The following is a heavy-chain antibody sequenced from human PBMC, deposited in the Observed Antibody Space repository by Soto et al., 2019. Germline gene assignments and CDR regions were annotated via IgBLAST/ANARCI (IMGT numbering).Heavy chain of an antibody. V-gene: IGHV4-39*01. CDR2: IYYSGST. Sequence: PSETLSLTCTFSGGSISSSSYYWGWIRQPPGKGLEWIGSIYYSGSTYYNPSLKSRVTISVDTSKNQFSLKLSSVTAADTAVYYCASPPHPHYGDYVNYFDYWGQGTLVTVSS. J-gene: IGHJ4*02. CDR1: GGSISSSSYY. D-gene: IGHD4-17*01. CDR3: ASPPHPHYGDYVNYFDY.